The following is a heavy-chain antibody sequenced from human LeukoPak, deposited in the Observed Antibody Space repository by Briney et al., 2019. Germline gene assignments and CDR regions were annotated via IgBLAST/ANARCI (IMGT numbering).Heavy chain of an antibody. CDR3: ARAGGYCGRISCPYYFDY. D-gene: IGHD2-15*01. CDR2: MNPNSGNT. CDR1: GGTFSSYA. J-gene: IGHJ4*02. V-gene: IGHV1-8*02. Sequence: ASVKVSCKASGGTFSSYAINWVRQATGQGLEWVGWMNPNSGNTGYAQKFQGRVTMTRNTSISTAYMELSSLRSEDTAVYYCARAGGYCGRISCPYYFDYWGQGSLVAVSS.